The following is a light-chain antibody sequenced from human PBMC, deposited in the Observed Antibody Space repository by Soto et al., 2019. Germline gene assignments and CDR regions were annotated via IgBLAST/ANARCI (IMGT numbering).Light chain of an antibody. Sequence: QSVLTQPPSASGSPAQSVTISCTGTSSDVGGYNYVSWYQQHPGKAPKLMIYEVNKRPSGVPERFSGSKSGNTASLTVSGLQAEDEADYYCCSHAGSNNFYVFGTGTKVTVL. J-gene: IGLJ1*01. CDR3: CSHAGSNNFYV. CDR2: EVN. CDR1: SSDVGGYNY. V-gene: IGLV2-8*01.